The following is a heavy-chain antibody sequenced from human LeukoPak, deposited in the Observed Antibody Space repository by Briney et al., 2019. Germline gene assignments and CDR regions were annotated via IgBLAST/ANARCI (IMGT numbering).Heavy chain of an antibody. D-gene: IGHD1-26*01. CDR2: IYHSGST. Sequence: SETLSLTCTVSGYSISSGYYWAWIRQPPGKGLEWIGSIYHSGSTYYNPSLKSRVTISVGTSKNQFSLKLSSVIAADTAVYYCAQAKNRGSPAFDYWGQGTLVTVSS. CDR1: GYSISSGYY. CDR3: AQAKNRGSPAFDY. J-gene: IGHJ4*02. V-gene: IGHV4-38-2*02.